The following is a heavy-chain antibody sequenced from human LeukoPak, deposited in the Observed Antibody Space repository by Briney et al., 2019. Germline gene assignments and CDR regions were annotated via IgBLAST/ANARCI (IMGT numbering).Heavy chain of an antibody. CDR1: GFTFSGFW. J-gene: IGHJ3*01. CDR3: ARSSYSSSSSV. V-gene: IGHV3-7*03. Sequence: GGSLRLSCAVSGFTFSGFWMSWSRQAPGKGLEWVASINSDGSEGYYADVVKGRFTISRDNAKNSLHLQINSLRAEDAAVYYCARSSYSSSSSVWGQGTMVTVSS. CDR2: INSDGSEG. D-gene: IGHD6-6*01.